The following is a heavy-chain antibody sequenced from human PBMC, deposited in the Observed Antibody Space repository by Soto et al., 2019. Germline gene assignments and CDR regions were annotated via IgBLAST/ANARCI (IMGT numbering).Heavy chain of an antibody. CDR2: IYHSGST. V-gene: IGHV4-31*03. D-gene: IGHD2-21*01. Sequence: QVQLQESGPGLVKPSQTLSLTCTVSGDSISRGGYYWNWLRQHPRKALEWIGYIYHSGSTIYNPSLKSRVTIPVDTYKNRLSLELSNVTAADTAVYYCARDGAGAYGLGWFDPWGQGILVTVSS. J-gene: IGHJ5*02. CDR1: GDSISRGGYY. CDR3: ARDGAGAYGLGWFDP.